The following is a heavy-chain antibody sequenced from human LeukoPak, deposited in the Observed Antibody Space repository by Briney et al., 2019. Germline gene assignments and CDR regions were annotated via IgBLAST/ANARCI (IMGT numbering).Heavy chain of an antibody. CDR2: IIPIFGTA. Sequence: SVKVSCKASGGTFSSYAISWVRQAPGQGLEWMGGIIPIFGTANYAQKFQGRVTITADESTSTAYMELSSLRSEDTAVYYCARDGRIAAAAIPGHPDYWGQGTLVTVSS. CDR1: GGTFSSYA. J-gene: IGHJ4*02. CDR3: ARDGRIAAAAIPGHPDY. V-gene: IGHV1-69*13. D-gene: IGHD6-13*01.